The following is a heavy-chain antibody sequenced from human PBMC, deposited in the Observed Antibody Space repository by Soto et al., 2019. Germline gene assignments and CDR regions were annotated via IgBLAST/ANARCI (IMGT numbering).Heavy chain of an antibody. CDR2: VYYRGRS. D-gene: IGHD2-8*01. CDR1: GGSVSNSNYY. J-gene: IGHJ4*02. V-gene: IGHV4-39*01. Sequence: TLSLTCTVSGGSVSNSNYYWGWMRHSPGKGLEWIGSVYYRGRSYSKSSVKSRVTISVDTSKNQFSLNLNSVTASDTAVYYCVSQRTSVLTQAYFDYWGPGALVTVSS. CDR3: VSQRTSVLTQAYFDY.